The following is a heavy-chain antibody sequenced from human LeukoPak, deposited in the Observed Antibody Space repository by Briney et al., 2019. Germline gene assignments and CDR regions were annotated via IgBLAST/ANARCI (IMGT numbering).Heavy chain of an antibody. D-gene: IGHD3-10*01. CDR2: INHSGST. J-gene: IGHJ4*02. CDR3: AGGRGARHY. CDR1: GGSFSGYY. V-gene: IGHV4-34*01. Sequence: SETLSLTCAVCGGSFSGYYWSWIRQPPGKGLEWIGEINHSGSTNYNPSLKSRVTISVDTSKNQFSLKLSSVTAADTAVYYCAGGRGARHYWGQGTLVTVSS.